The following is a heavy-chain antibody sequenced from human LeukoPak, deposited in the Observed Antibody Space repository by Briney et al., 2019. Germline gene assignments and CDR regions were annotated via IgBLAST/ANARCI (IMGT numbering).Heavy chain of an antibody. CDR1: GFTFSSYW. Sequence: GGSLRLSCAASGFTFSSYWMHWVRQAPGKGLVWVSRINSDGSSTSYADSVKGRFTISRDNAKNTLYPQMNSLRAEDTAVYYCARAGELRYFDWLSYWGQGTLVTVSS. V-gene: IGHV3-74*01. CDR2: INSDGSST. J-gene: IGHJ4*02. D-gene: IGHD3-9*01. CDR3: ARAGELRYFDWLSY.